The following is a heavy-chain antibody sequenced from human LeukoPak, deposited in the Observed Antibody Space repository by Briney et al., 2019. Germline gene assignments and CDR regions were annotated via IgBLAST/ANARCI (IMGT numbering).Heavy chain of an antibody. CDR1: GYTFTGYC. D-gene: IGHD6-19*01. CDR2: INPNSGGT. Sequence: ASVKVSCKASGYTFTGYCMHWVRQAPGQGLEWMGWINPNSGGTNYAQKFQGRVTMTRDTSISTAYMELSRLRSDDTAVYYCAREMRAAVAGTNDYWGQGTLVTVSS. V-gene: IGHV1-2*02. J-gene: IGHJ4*02. CDR3: AREMRAAVAGTNDY.